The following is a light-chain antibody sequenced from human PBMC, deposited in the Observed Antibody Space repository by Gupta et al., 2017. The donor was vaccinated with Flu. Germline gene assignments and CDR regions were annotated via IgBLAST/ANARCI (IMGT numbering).Light chain of an antibody. J-gene: IGLJ2*01. CDR2: TNN. V-gene: IGLV1-40*01. CDR3: QSDENSLSGTWV. Sequence: QSVLTQPPSVSGAPGQRVTISCTGSSSNIGAGYDVHGYQQLPGTAPTLLLYTNNIRTSAAPDRFSCSNSGTSTSLAITVLQAEDEADYVCQSDENSLSGTWVFGGGTKLTVL. CDR1: SSNIGAGYD.